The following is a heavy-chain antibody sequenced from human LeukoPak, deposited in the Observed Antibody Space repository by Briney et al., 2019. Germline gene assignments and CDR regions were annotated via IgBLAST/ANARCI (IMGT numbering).Heavy chain of an antibody. CDR3: ARDSGDYDY. D-gene: IGHD1-26*01. CDR1: GFTFSNYA. CDR2: ISGSGDST. J-gene: IGHJ4*02. V-gene: IGHV3-23*01. Sequence: GGSLRLSCAASGFTFSNYAMSWVRQAPGKGLEWVSAISGSGDSTYYADSVKGRFTISRDNAKNSLYLQMNSLRAEDTAVYYCARDSGDYDYWGQGTLVTVSS.